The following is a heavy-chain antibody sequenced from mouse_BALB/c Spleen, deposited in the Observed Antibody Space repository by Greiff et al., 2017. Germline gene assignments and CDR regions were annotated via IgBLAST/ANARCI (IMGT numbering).Heavy chain of an antibody. CDR2: IDPANGNT. CDR1: GFNIKDTY. J-gene: IGHJ3*01. CDR3: ARGASWFAY. Sequence: VQLKESGAELVKPGASVKLSCTASGFNIKDTYMHWVKQRPEQGLEWIGRIDPANGNTKYDPKFQGKATITADTSSNTAYLQLSSLTSEGTAVYYCARGASWFAYWGQGTLVTVSA. V-gene: IGHV14-3*02.